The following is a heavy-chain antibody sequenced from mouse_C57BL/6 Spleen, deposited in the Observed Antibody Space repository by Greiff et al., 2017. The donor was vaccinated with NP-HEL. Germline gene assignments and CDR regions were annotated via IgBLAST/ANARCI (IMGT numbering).Heavy chain of an antibody. Sequence: EVHLVESGGGLVKPGGSLKLSCAASGFTFSDYGMHWVRQAPEKGLEWVAYISSGSSTIYYADTVKGRFTISRDNAKNTLFLQMTSLRSEDTAMYYCARGYYDYDEGAWFAYWGQGTLVTVSA. D-gene: IGHD2-4*01. CDR1: GFTFSDYG. CDR2: ISSGSSTI. CDR3: ARGYYDYDEGAWFAY. V-gene: IGHV5-17*01. J-gene: IGHJ3*01.